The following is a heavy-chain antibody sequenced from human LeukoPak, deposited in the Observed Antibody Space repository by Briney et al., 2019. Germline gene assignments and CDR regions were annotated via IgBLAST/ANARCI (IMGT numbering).Heavy chain of an antibody. Sequence: SVKVSCKASGGTFSSYAISWVRQAPGQGLEWMGGIIPIFGTANYAQKFQGRVTITTDESTSTAYMELGSLRSEDTAVYYCAPFQYSSSSSTNPFDYWGQGTLVTVSS. CDR2: IIPIFGTA. V-gene: IGHV1-69*05. D-gene: IGHD6-6*01. J-gene: IGHJ4*02. CDR1: GGTFSSYA. CDR3: APFQYSSSSSTNPFDY.